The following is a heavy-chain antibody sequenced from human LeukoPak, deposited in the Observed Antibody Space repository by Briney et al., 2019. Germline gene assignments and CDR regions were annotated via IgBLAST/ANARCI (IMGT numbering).Heavy chain of an antibody. CDR3: ASSGDRLSAFDP. CDR1: GGSISSYY. D-gene: IGHD7-27*01. CDR2: IHYNGST. J-gene: IGHJ5*02. V-gene: IGHV4-59*01. Sequence: SETLSLTCTVSGGSISSYYWNWIRQPPGKGLEWIGYIHYNGSTNYNPSLKSRVTISVDSSKNQFSLKLSSVTAADTAVYYCASSGDRLSAFDPWGQGTLVTVSS.